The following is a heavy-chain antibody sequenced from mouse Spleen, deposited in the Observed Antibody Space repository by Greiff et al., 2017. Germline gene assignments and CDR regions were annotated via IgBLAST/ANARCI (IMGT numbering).Heavy chain of an antibody. Sequence: EVQLQQSGAELVRPGASVKLSCTASGFNIKDDYMHWVKQRPEQGLEWIGWIDPENGDTEYASKFQGKATITADTSSNTAYLQLSSLTSEDTAVYYCTTNGYVAYWGQGTLVTVSA. CDR3: TTNGYVAY. D-gene: IGHD1-2*01. CDR2: IDPENGDT. J-gene: IGHJ3*01. CDR1: GFNIKDDY. V-gene: IGHV14-4*01.